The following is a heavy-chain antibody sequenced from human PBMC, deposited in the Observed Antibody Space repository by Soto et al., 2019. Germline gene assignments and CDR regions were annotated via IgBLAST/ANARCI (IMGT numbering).Heavy chain of an antibody. Sequence: QPPGKGLEWIGSIYHSGSTYYNLSLKSRVTISSDASKNQICLKLSSVTAADTALYYCAGECGIRFYRLVSWGQG. V-gene: IGHV4-38-2*02. CDR2: IYHSGST. J-gene: IGHJ1*01. D-gene: IGHD3-3*01. CDR3: AGECGIRFYRLVS.